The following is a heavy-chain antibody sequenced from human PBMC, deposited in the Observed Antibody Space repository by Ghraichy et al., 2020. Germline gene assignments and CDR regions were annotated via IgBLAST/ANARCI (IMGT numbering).Heavy chain of an antibody. V-gene: IGHV4-4*07. Sequence: ESLNISCTVSGDSASDYYWTWIRQPAGKGLEWIGRIYNSGSTAYNPSLKSRVTLSGDTFKNQFSLILSSVTAADTGVYYCVSANRAVRYFDYWGRGVPVTVSS. CDR3: VSANRAVRYFDY. D-gene: IGHD1-14*01. J-gene: IGHJ4*02. CDR2: IYNSGST. CDR1: GDSASDYY.